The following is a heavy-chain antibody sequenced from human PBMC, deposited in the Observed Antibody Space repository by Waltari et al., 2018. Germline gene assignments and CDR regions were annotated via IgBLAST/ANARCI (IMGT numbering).Heavy chain of an antibody. CDR3: ASNPYYDFWSGYRDY. D-gene: IGHD3-3*01. J-gene: IGHJ4*02. Sequence: QLQLQESGPGLVKPSATLSLPCTVSGGSISSSRYYCGWIRQPPGKGLEWIGSIYYSGSTYYNPSLKSRVTISVDTSKNQFSLKLSSVTAADTAVYYCASNPYYDFWSGYRDYWGQGTLVTVSS. V-gene: IGHV4-39*01. CDR1: GGSISSSRYY. CDR2: IYYSGST.